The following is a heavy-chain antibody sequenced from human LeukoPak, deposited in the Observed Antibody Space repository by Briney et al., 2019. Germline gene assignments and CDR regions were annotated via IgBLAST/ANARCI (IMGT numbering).Heavy chain of an antibody. CDR1: GFALSNYD. CDR3: VRAPPGTGWLIDH. D-gene: IGHD6-19*01. V-gene: IGHV3-13*04. Sequence: GGSLRLSCAASGFALSNYDMLWVRQATGKGLEWVSPINTAADTYYPDSVKGRFTISRENAKSSLYLQMNSLRVGDTAVYYCVRAPPGTGWLIDHWGQGTLVAVSS. CDR2: INTAADT. J-gene: IGHJ4*02.